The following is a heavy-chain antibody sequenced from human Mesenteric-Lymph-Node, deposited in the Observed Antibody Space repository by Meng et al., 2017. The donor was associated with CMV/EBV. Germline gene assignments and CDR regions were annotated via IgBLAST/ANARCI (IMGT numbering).Heavy chain of an antibody. Sequence: SVKVSCKASGGIFSNYAINWVRQAPGQGLEWMGGIIPMFGPTNYAQKFQGRVTITTDASTSTAYMEVRSLRSEDTAVYYCARDPYGSGSYRTDYYYYYGMDVWGQGTTVTVSS. V-gene: IGHV1-69*05. J-gene: IGHJ6*02. CDR2: IIPMFGPT. D-gene: IGHD3-10*01. CDR3: ARDPYGSGSYRTDYYYYYGMDV. CDR1: GGIFSNYA.